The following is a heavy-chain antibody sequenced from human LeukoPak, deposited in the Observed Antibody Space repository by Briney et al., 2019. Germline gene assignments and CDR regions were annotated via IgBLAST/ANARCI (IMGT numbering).Heavy chain of an antibody. Sequence: GGSLRLSCAASGFTFSSYAMSWVRQAPGKGLGWVSAISGSGGSTYYAACVKGRFTISRENSKNMLYLQMNSQRAEDTAVYYCSKDRVRVRGVSEYWGQGTLVTVSS. V-gene: IGHV3-23*01. CDR3: SKDRVRVRGVSEY. CDR2: ISGSGGST. J-gene: IGHJ4*02. D-gene: IGHD3-10*01. CDR1: GFTFSSYA.